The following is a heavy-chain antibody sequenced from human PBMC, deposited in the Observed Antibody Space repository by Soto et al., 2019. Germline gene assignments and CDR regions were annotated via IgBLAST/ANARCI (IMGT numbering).Heavy chain of an antibody. J-gene: IGHJ4*02. CDR3: ANLFPQMPGGYSYGRGYYFDY. D-gene: IGHD5-18*01. V-gene: IGHV3-23*01. Sequence: GGSLRLSCAASGFTFSSYAMSWVRQAPGKGLEWVSAISGSGDSTYYADSVKGRFTISRDNSKNTLYLQMNSLRAEDTALYYCANLFPQMPGGYSYGRGYYFDYSGQGALVTVSS. CDR2: ISGSGDST. CDR1: GFTFSSYA.